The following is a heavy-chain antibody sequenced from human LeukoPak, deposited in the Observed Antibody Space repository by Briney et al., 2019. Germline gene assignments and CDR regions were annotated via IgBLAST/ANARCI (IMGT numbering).Heavy chain of an antibody. Sequence: PGGSLRLSCVASGFTFTNYGMHWVRQAPGKGLEWVAFIRSDGSKNYYGDSVRGRFTISRATSKNTLYLQINTLRPEDTAVYYCTKASGRNLYGMDVWGQGTTVIVSS. D-gene: IGHD3-10*01. J-gene: IGHJ6*02. CDR1: GFTFTNYG. CDR2: IRSDGSKN. CDR3: TKASGRNLYGMDV. V-gene: IGHV3-30*02.